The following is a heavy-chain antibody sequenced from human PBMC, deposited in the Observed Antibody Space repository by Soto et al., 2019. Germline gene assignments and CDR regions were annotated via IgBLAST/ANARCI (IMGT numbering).Heavy chain of an antibody. V-gene: IGHV3-23*01. Sequence: PGGSLRLSCLASGFTFSDYAMTWVRHVPGRGLEWVASLDGAGGSTYYADSVRGRLTISRDNSQNTLFLQMKRLTVDDTAIYYCAAPRDEYGSGVSWFTYGMDIWGQGTTVTVSS. J-gene: IGHJ6*02. CDR2: LDGAGGST. D-gene: IGHD3-10*01. CDR1: GFTFSDYA. CDR3: AAPRDEYGSGVSWFTYGMDI.